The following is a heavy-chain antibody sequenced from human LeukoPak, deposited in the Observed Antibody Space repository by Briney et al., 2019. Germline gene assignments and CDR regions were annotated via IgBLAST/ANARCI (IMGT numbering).Heavy chain of an antibody. V-gene: IGHV4-59*08. CDR3: ARIPPYYYYSGMDV. J-gene: IGHJ6*02. Sequence: PSETLSLTCTVSGGSISSYYLSWIRQPPGKGLEWIGYIYYSGSTNYNPSLKSRVTISVDTSKNQFSLKLSSVTAADTAVYYCARIPPYYYYSGMDVWGQGTTVTVSS. CDR2: IYYSGST. CDR1: GGSISSYY.